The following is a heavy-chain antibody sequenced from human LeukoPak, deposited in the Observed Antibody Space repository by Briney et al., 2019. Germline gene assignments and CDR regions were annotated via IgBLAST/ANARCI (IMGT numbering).Heavy chain of an antibody. Sequence: ASVKVSCKASGGTFIRYAISWVRQAPGQGLKWMGGITPIFGTANYAQKFQGRVTITADKSTSTAYMELSSLRSEDTAVYYCARGSVVPAATIDYWGQGTLVTVSS. D-gene: IGHD2-2*01. CDR1: GGTFIRYA. CDR3: ARGSVVPAATIDY. V-gene: IGHV1-69*06. J-gene: IGHJ4*02. CDR2: ITPIFGTA.